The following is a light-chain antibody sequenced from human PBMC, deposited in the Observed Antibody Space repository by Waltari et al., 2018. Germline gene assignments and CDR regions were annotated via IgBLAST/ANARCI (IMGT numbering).Light chain of an antibody. J-gene: IGKJ4*01. V-gene: IGKV1-33*01. Sequence: IQLTLSPSSLSASVGDRVTITCQASQDISDYLNWFQHKPGKAPNLLIYDASSLQKGVPSRFSGSGSGTEFTFTISSLQPEDLATYYCQKYNSAPPTFGGGTKVEIK. CDR2: DAS. CDR3: QKYNSAPPT. CDR1: QDISDY.